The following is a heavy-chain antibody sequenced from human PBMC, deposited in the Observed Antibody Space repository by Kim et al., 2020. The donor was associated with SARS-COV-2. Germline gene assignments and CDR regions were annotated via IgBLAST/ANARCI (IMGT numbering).Heavy chain of an antibody. Sequence: SETLSLTCTVSGGSISSYYWSWIRQPPGKGLEWIGYIYYSGSTNYNPSLKSRVTISVDTSKNQFSLKLSSVTAADTAVYYCARVNRSGRDFDYWGQGTLVTVSS. V-gene: IGHV4-59*01. CDR1: GGSISSYY. J-gene: IGHJ4*02. CDR2: IYYSGST. D-gene: IGHD6-19*01. CDR3: ARVNRSGRDFDY.